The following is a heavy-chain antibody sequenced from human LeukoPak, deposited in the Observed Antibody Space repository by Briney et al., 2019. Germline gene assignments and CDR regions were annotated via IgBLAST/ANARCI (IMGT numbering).Heavy chain of an antibody. D-gene: IGHD2-2*01. CDR1: GGSISSYY. CDR2: IYYSGST. J-gene: IGHJ6*02. CDR3: ARSPIVVVPAAKAYYYYGMDV. Sequence: SETLSLTCTVSGGSISSYYWSWIRQPPGKGLEWIGYIYYSGSTNYNPSLKSRVTISVDTSKNQFTLKLSSVTAADTAVYYCARSPIVVVPAAKAYYYYGMDVWGQGTTVTVSS. V-gene: IGHV4-59*01.